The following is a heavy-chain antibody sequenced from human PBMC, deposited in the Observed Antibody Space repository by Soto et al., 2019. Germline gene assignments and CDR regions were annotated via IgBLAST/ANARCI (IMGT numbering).Heavy chain of an antibody. D-gene: IGHD2-21*02. CDR3: ARVGGQCCSGDSYQVDY. Sequence: SETLSLTCTVSGGSITSSSYYWGWIRQPPGKGLEWIGSIYYSGNTYYTPSLKSRVTISVDTSKNQFSLKLSSVTAADTAVYYCARVGGQCCSGDSYQVDYWRQGTLVTVSS. J-gene: IGHJ4*02. CDR1: GGSITSSSYY. CDR2: IYYSGNT. V-gene: IGHV4-39*01.